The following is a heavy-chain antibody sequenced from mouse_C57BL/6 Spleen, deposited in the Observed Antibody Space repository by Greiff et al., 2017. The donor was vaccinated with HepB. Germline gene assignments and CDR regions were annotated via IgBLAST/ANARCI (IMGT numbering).Heavy chain of an antibody. CDR2: IDPSDSET. CDR1: GYTFTSYW. CDR3: ARSYYGLPYAMDY. Sequence: QLQLKQSGAELVRPGSSVKLSCKASGYTFTSYWMHWVKQRPIQGLEWIGNIDPSDSETHYNQKFKDKATLTVDKSSSTAYMQLSSLTSEDSAVYYCARSYYGLPYAMDYWGQGTSVTVSS. V-gene: IGHV1-52*01. D-gene: IGHD1-1*02. J-gene: IGHJ4*01.